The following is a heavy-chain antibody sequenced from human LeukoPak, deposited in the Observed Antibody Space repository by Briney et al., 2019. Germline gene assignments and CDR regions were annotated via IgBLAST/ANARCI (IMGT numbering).Heavy chain of an antibody. CDR3: ARVFPHRLLEKNFDY. V-gene: IGHV1-18*01. CDR2: ISAYNGNT. CDR1: GYTFTSYG. J-gene: IGHJ4*02. D-gene: IGHD2-15*01. Sequence: ASVKVSCKASGYTFTSYGISWVRQAPGQGLEWMGWISAYNGNTNYAQKLQGRVTMTTDTSTSTAYMELRSLRSDDTAVYYCARVFPHRLLEKNFDYWGQGTLVTVSS.